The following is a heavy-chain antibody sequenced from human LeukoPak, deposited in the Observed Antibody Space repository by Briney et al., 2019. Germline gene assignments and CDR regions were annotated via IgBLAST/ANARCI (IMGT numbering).Heavy chain of an antibody. J-gene: IGHJ4*02. D-gene: IGHD2-15*01. Sequence: AVKVSCKASVGTFSSYAISWVRQAPGQGVEWVGGIIPIFGTANYAQTFQGRVTITADESTSTAYMELSSLRAEDTAVYCCARGRQNLDYFDYWGQGTLVTVSS. CDR1: VGTFSSYA. CDR2: IIPIFGTA. V-gene: IGHV1-69*13. CDR3: ARGRQNLDYFDY.